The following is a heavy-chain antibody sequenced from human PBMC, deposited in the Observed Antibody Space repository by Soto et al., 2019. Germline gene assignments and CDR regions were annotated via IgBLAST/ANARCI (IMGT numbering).Heavy chain of an antibody. V-gene: IGHV3-48*03. Sequence: VVSLRLSCAASGFTFGSYAMSWVRQAPGKGLEWVPYINSRGSTIYYADSVKGRFTISRDNAKSSLYLQMNSLRAEDTAVYYCARIATNSPSKGGMAVWGPGTTVTVSS. CDR3: ARIATNSPSKGGMAV. D-gene: IGHD2-21*01. J-gene: IGHJ6*02. CDR1: GFTFGSYA. CDR2: INSRGSTI.